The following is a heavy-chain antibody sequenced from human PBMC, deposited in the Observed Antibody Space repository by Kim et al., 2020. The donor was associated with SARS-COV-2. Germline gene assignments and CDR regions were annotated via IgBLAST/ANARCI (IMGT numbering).Heavy chain of an antibody. CDR3: VKDILAGGADV. Sequence: GGSLRLSFVVSGFTIHNHAMYWSGTTSGQWQVGGAGVGWKGGGSGYGDSVRGRFTITRDIAESSLYLQMNSLRTEDTALYFCVKDILAGGADVWGQGTTVTVSS. CDR1: GFTIHNHA. V-gene: IGHV3-9*01. D-gene: IGHD6-25*01. CDR2: VGWKGGGS. J-gene: IGHJ6*02.